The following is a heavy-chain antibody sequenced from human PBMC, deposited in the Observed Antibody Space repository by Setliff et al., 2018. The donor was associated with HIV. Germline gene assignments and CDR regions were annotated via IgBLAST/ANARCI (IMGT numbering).Heavy chain of an antibody. J-gene: IGHJ3*02. CDR1: GYTFTSYA. CDR2: INTNTGNP. CDR3: ARAPYHHDGSGFKPWAYAFDI. D-gene: IGHD3-22*01. Sequence: WASVKVSCKASGYTFTSYAMNWVRQAPGQGLEWMGWINTNTGNPTYAQGFTGRFVFSLDTSVSTAYLQISSLKAEDTTVYYFARAPYHHDGSGFKPWAYAFDIWGQGTMVTVSS. V-gene: IGHV7-4-1*02.